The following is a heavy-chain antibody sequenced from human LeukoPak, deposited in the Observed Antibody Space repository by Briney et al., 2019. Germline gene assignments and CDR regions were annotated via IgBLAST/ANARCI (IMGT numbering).Heavy chain of an antibody. D-gene: IGHD3-22*01. CDR1: GYTFTTYW. Sequence: GESLKISCKGSGYTFTTYWIGWARQMPGKGLEWMGIIFPGDSNTRYSPSFHGQVTISADKPISTAYLQWSSLRAPDTAMYYCARLDISGYYYIDYWGQGTLVTVSS. V-gene: IGHV5-51*01. J-gene: IGHJ4*02. CDR2: IFPGDSNT. CDR3: ARLDISGYYYIDY.